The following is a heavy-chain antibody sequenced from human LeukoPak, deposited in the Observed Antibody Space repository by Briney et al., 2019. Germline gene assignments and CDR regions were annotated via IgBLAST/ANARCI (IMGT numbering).Heavy chain of an antibody. V-gene: IGHV4-39*01. CDR3: ARAGDPDAFDI. D-gene: IGHD4-17*01. Sequence: SETLSLTCTASGGSISSSSYYWGWIRQPPGKGLEWIGSIYYSGSTYYNPSLKSRVTISVDTSKNQFSLKLSSVTAADTAVYYCARAGDPDAFDIWGQGTMVTVSS. CDR2: IYYSGST. J-gene: IGHJ3*02. CDR1: GGSISSSSYY.